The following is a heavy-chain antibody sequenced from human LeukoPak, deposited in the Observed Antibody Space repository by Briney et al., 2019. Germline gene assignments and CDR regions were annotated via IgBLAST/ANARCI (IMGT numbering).Heavy chain of an antibody. Sequence: SETLSLTCNVSGGSISSYSWSWIRQPPGKGLEWIGYIYYSGSTNYNPSLKSRVTISVDTSKNQFSLKLSSVTAADTAVYYCAGVRYYDSSGYHGLDYWGQGTLVTVSS. CDR3: AGVRYYDSSGYHGLDY. J-gene: IGHJ4*02. CDR1: GGSISSYS. V-gene: IGHV4-59*01. CDR2: IYYSGST. D-gene: IGHD3-22*01.